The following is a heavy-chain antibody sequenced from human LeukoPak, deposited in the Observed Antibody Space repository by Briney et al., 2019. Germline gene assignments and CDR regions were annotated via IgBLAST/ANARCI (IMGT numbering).Heavy chain of an antibody. V-gene: IGHV1-46*01. D-gene: IGHD3-22*01. CDR3: ARGGTMTVYGMDV. J-gene: IGHJ6*02. CDR1: GYTFTNYY. Sequence: ASVKVSCKASGYTFTNYYVHWVRQDPGQGLEWMGIINPSGGSTSYAQKFQGRVTMTRDTSTRTVYMEVSSLRSEDTAVYYCARGGTMTVYGMDVWGQGTTVTVSS. CDR2: INPSGGST.